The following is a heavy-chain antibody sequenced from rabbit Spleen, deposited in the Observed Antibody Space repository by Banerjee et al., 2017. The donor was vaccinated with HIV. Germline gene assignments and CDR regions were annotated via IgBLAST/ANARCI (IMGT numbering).Heavy chain of an antibody. J-gene: IGHJ4*01. Sequence: QSLEESGGDLVKPGASLTLTCTASGFSFSSGYWISWVRQAPGKGLEWIAHTWNGDGNTNYASWAKGRFTISKTSSTTVTLQMTSLTAADTATYFCARDGVGRTMDFNLWGQGTLVTVS. CDR1: GFSFSSGYW. D-gene: IGHD2-1*01. CDR3: ARDGVGRTMDFNL. CDR2: TWNGDGNT. V-gene: IGHV1S40*01.